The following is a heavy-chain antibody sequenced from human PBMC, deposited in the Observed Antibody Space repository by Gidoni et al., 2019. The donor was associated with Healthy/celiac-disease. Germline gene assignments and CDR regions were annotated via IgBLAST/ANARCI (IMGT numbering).Heavy chain of an antibody. V-gene: IGHV3-23*01. CDR3: ASPNTVTTDY. CDR1: GFTFRSYA. D-gene: IGHD4-17*01. CDR2: ISGSGGST. J-gene: IGHJ4*02. Sequence: EVQLLESGGGLVQPGGSLRLSCAASGFTFRSYAMRWVRQAPGKGPGWGSAISGSGGSTYYADSVKGRFTISRDNSKNTLYLQMNSLRAEDTAVYYCASPNTVTTDYWGQGTLVTVSS.